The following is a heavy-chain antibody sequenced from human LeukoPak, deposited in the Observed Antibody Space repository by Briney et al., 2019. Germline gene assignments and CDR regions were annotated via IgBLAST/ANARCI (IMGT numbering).Heavy chain of an antibody. CDR2: IIPILGIA. J-gene: IGHJ4*02. CDR3: ARAASEGVLTGGRFDY. D-gene: IGHD7-27*01. V-gene: IGHV1-69*04. CDR1: GGTFSSYA. Sequence: ASVKVSCKASGGTFSSYANSWVRQAPGQGLEWMGRIIPILGIANYAQKFQGRVTITADKSTSTAYMELSSLRSEDTAVYYCARAASEGVLTGGRFDYWGQGTLVTVSS.